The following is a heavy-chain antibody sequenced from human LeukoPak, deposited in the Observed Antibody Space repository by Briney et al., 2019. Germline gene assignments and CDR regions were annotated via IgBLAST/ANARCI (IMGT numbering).Heavy chain of an antibody. J-gene: IGHJ6*02. V-gene: IGHV4-34*01. CDR2: INHSGST. Sequence: PSETLSLTCAVYGGSFSGYYWSWIRQPPGRGLEWIGEINHSGSTNYNPSLKSRVTISVDTSKNQFSLKLSSVTAADTAVYYCARGLTSSGYYPWGQGTTVTVSS. D-gene: IGHD3-22*01. CDR3: ARGLTSSGYYP. CDR1: GGSFSGYY.